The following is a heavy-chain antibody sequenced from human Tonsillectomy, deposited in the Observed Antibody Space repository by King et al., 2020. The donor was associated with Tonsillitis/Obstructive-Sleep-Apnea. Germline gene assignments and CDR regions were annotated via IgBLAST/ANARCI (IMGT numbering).Heavy chain of an antibody. J-gene: IGHJ3*02. V-gene: IGHV4-39*01. CDR1: GGSISSSSYY. D-gene: IGHD4-23*01. Sequence: LQLQESGPGLVKPSETLSLTCTVSGGSISSSSYYWGWIRQHPGKGLEWIGNIYYSGSTYYNPSLKSRVTISVDTSKKQSSLKLSSVTAADTAVYYCASGVLRWSCDAFDIWGQGTMVTVSS. CDR3: ASGVLRWSCDAFDI. CDR2: IYYSGST.